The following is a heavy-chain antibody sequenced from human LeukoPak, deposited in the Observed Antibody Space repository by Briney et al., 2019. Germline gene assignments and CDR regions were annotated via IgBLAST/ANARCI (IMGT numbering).Heavy chain of an antibody. J-gene: IGHJ6*03. V-gene: IGHV1-18*01. Sequence: ASVKVSCKASGYTFTSYGISWVRQAPGQGLEWMGWISAYNGNTNYAQKLQGRVTMTTDTSTSTAYMELRSLRSDDTAVYYCARFPRTFRRRHYYYYYMDVWGKGTTVTVSS. CDR1: GYTFTSYG. CDR2: ISAYNGNT. D-gene: IGHD1-7*01. CDR3: ARFPRTFRRRHYYYYYMDV.